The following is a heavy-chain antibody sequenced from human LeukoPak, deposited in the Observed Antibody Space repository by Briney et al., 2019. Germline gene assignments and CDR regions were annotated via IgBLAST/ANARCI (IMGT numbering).Heavy chain of an antibody. CDR2: ITSSGDGT. CDR1: GFTFSIYA. J-gene: IGHJ4*02. V-gene: IGHV3-23*01. Sequence: QPGGSLRLSCAASGFTFSIYAMSWVRQAPGKGLEWVSSITSSGDGTYYADSVKGRFTISRDNSENMLYLQMNSLRVEGTDEYFCAKDRPDYYGSNGHYYRRDGDYWGQGTLVTV. D-gene: IGHD3-22*01. CDR3: AKDRPDYYGSNGHYYRRDGDY.